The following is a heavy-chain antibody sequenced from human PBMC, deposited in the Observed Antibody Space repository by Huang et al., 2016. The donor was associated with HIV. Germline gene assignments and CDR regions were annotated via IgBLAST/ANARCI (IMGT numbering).Heavy chain of an antibody. V-gene: IGHV3-30*18. J-gene: IGHJ4*02. D-gene: IGHD3-16*02. CDR1: QFTFTSYG. CDR3: TKDWSVRGTNRFNSMDY. CDR2: ISYDGNTK. Sequence: QVQLVESGGGVVQPERSLKLSCATSQFTFTSYGMNWVRQAPGKGLEWVAVISYDGNTKVYADSVKGRFTISRDNSKKILFLQMSSLRPEDTAIYYCTKDWSVRGTNRFNSMDYWGQGTQVTVSS.